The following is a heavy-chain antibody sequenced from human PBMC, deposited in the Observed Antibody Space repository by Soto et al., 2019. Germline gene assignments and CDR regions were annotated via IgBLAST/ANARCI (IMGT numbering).Heavy chain of an antibody. J-gene: IGHJ4*02. CDR2: ISAYNGNT. D-gene: IGHD3-10*01. CDR3: ARDNKSPIPPFRGDY. V-gene: IGHV1-18*01. Sequence: QVQLVQSGAEVKKPGASVKVSCKASGYTFTSYGMSWVRQAPGQGPEWMGWISAYNGNTNYAEKLQGRVTMTTDTSTSTAYMELRNLRSDDTAVYYCARDNKSPIPPFRGDYWGQGTLVTVSS. CDR1: GYTFTSYG.